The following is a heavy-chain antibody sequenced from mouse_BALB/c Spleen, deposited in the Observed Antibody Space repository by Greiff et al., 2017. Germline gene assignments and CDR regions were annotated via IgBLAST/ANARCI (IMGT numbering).Heavy chain of an antibody. V-gene: IGHV14-1*02. D-gene: IGHD2-13*01. J-gene: IGHJ2*01. Sequence: VQLQQSGAELVRPGALVKLSCKASGFNIKDYYMHWVKQRPEQGLEWIGWIDPENGNTIYDPKFPGKASITADTYSNTAYLQLSSLTSEDAAVYYYARGYGDAMDYWGQGTTLTVSS. CDR2: IDPENGNT. CDR1: GFNIKDYY. CDR3: ARGYGDAMDY.